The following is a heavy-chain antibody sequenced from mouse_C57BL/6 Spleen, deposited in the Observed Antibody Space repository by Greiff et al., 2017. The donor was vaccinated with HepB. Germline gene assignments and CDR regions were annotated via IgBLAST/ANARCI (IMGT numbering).Heavy chain of an antibody. CDR1: GYTFTSYW. D-gene: IGHD2-1*01. CDR3: ARSPLLYAMDY. CDR2: INPSSGYT. V-gene: IGHV1-7*01. J-gene: IGHJ4*01. Sequence: VQLQQSGAELAKPGASVKLSCKASGYTFTSYWMHWVKQRPGQGLEWIGYINPSSGYTKYNQKFKDKATLNADKSSSTDYMQLSSLTYEDSAVYCCARSPLLYAMDYWGQGTSVTVSS.